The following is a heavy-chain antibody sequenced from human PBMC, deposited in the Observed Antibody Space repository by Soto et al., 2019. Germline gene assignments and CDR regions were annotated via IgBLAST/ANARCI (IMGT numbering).Heavy chain of an antibody. CDR1: GYTFTSYG. D-gene: IGHD2-15*01. V-gene: IGHV1-18*01. Sequence: ASVKVSCKASGYTFTSYGISWVRQAPGQGLEWMGWISAYHGNANYAQKLQGRVTMTTDTSTSTAYMELSSLRSEDTAVYYCARSERYCSGGSCLSWGQGTLVTVSS. CDR3: ARSERYCSGGSCLS. CDR2: ISAYHGNA. J-gene: IGHJ4*02.